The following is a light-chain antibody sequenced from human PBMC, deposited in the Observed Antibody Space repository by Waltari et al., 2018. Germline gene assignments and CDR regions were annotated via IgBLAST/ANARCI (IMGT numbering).Light chain of an antibody. CDR3: QQYGSSPLT. V-gene: IGKV3-20*01. J-gene: IGKJ4*01. CDR2: GAS. CDR1: QSVSSRY. Sequence: EIVLTQSPGTLSLSPGERATLSCRASQSVSSRYFAWYQQKPGQAPRLHIDGASSRATGIPVSFSGSGSGTDFTLTISRLEPEDFAVHYCQQYGSSPLTFGGGTKVEIK.